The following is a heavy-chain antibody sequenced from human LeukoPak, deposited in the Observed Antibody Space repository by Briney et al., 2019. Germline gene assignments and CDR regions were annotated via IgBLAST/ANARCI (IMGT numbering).Heavy chain of an antibody. Sequence: SETLSLTCTVSGGSISSSSYYWGWIRQPPGKGLEWIGSIYYSGSTYYNPSLKSRVTISVDTSKNQFSLKLSSVTAADTAVYYCARRSSNWYFDYWGQGTLVTVSS. CDR1: GGSISSSSYY. CDR2: IYYSGST. D-gene: IGHD4-11*01. CDR3: ARRSSNWYFDY. J-gene: IGHJ4*02. V-gene: IGHV4-39*01.